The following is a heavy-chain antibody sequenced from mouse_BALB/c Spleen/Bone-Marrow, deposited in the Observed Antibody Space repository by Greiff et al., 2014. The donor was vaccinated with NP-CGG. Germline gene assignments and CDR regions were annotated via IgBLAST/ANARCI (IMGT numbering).Heavy chain of an antibody. V-gene: IGHV14-3*02. Sequence: VQLQQSGAELVKPGASVKLSCTASGFNIKDPYMHWVKQRPEQGLEWIGRIDPANGNTEYDPKFQGKATITADTSTNTAYLQLSSLTSEDTAVYYCAPYYYGRWFTYWGQGTLVTVSA. D-gene: IGHD1-1*01. CDR3: APYYYGRWFTY. CDR2: IDPANGNT. CDR1: GFNIKDPY. J-gene: IGHJ3*01.